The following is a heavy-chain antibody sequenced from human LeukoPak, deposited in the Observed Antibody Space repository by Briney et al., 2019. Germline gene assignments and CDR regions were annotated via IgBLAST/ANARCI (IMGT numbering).Heavy chain of an antibody. J-gene: IGHJ4*02. V-gene: IGHV3-30*04. Sequence: PGGSLRLSCAASGFTFSSYAMHWVRQAPGRGLEWVAAISYDGSNKYYADSVKGRFTISRDNSKNTLYLHMNSLRAEDTAVYYCARDPPRTGYYMDYWGQGTLVTVSS. D-gene: IGHD3/OR15-3a*01. CDR3: ARDPPRTGYYMDY. CDR2: ISYDGSNK. CDR1: GFTFSSYA.